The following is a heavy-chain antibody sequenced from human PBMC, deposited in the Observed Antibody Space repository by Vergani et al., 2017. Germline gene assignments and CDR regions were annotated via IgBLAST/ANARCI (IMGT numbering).Heavy chain of an antibody. CDR3: AGDRGIAAAGWYFDY. D-gene: IGHD6-13*01. Sequence: QVQLVQSGAEVKKPGASVKVSCKASGYTFTSYAMHWVRQAPGQRLEWMGWINAGNGNTKYSQKFQGRVTITRDTSASTAYMELSSLRSEDTAVYYCAGDRGIAAAGWYFDYWGQGTLVTVSS. J-gene: IGHJ4*02. V-gene: IGHV1-3*01. CDR1: GYTFTSYA. CDR2: INAGNGNT.